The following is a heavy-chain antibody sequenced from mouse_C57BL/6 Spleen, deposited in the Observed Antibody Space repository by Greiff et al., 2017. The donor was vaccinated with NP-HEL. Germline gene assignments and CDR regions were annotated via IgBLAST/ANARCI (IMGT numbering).Heavy chain of an antibody. CDR2: IYPGSGST. V-gene: IGHV1-55*01. CDR3: APYGGAY. D-gene: IGHD1-1*01. CDR1: GYTFTSYW. J-gene: IGHJ3*01. Sequence: QVHVKQPGAELVKPGASVKMSCKASGYTFTSYWITWVKQRPGQGLEWIGDIYPGSGSTNYNEKFKSKATLTVDTSSSTAYMQLSSLTSEDSAVYYCAPYGGAYWGQGTLVTVSA.